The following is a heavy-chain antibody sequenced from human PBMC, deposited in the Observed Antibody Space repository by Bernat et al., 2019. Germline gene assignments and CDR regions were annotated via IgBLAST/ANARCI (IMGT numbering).Heavy chain of an antibody. CDR3: ARGSLRYFDWLLATDAFDI. J-gene: IGHJ3*02. CDR1: GGSISSGGYS. CDR2: IYHSGST. Sequence: QLQLQESGSGLVKPSQTLSLTCAVSGGSISSGGYSWSWIRQPPGKGLEWIGYIYHSGSTYYNPSLKSRVTISLDRSKNQFSLKLSSVTAADTAVYYCARGSLRYFDWLLATDAFDIWGQGTMVTVSS. V-gene: IGHV4-30-2*01. D-gene: IGHD3-9*01.